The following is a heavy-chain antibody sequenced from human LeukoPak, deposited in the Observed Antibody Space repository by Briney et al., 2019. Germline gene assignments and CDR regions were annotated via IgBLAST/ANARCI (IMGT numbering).Heavy chain of an antibody. Sequence: GGSLRLSCAASGFTFSSYRMNWVRQAPGKELEWVSSISSSSSYIYYADSVKGRFTISRDNAKNSLYLQMNSLRAEDTAVYYCARALRSKIVLMVYANTGVDYWGQGTLVTVSS. CDR2: ISSSSSYI. J-gene: IGHJ4*02. CDR3: ARALRSKIVLMVYANTGVDY. CDR1: GFTFSSYR. D-gene: IGHD2-8*01. V-gene: IGHV3-21*01.